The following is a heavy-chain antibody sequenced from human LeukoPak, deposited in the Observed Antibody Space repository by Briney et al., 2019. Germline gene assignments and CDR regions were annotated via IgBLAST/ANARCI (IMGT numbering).Heavy chain of an antibody. CDR3: ARDQVGGAFDI. D-gene: IGHD3-16*01. V-gene: IGHV3-66*01. Sequence: GGSLRLSCAASGIVVTTNYISWVRQAPGKGLEWVSLIHSNGDRHYADSVKGRFTISRDNAKNSLYLQMNSLRAEDTAVYYCARDQVGGAFDIWGQGTMVTVSS. CDR2: IHSNGDR. J-gene: IGHJ3*02. CDR1: GIVVTTNY.